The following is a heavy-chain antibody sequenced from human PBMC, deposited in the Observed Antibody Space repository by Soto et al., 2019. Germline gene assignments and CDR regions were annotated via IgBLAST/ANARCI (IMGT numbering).Heavy chain of an antibody. CDR3: ARLGIAVAGSYYYGMDV. Sequence: PGESLKISCKGSGYSFTSYWISWVRQMPGKGLEWMGRIDPSDSYTNYSPSFQGHVTISADKSISTAYLQWSSLKASDTAMYYCARLGIAVAGSYYYGMDVWGQGTKVTVSS. CDR1: GYSFTSYW. J-gene: IGHJ6*02. CDR2: IDPSDSYT. D-gene: IGHD6-19*01. V-gene: IGHV5-10-1*01.